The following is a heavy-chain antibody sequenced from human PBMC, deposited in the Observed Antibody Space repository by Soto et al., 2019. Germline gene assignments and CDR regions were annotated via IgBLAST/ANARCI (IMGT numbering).Heavy chain of an antibody. Sequence: QVQLQESGPGLVKPSQTLSLTCTVSGGSISSGRYYWTWIRHHPGKGLEWIGYISYSGSTYYNPSLKSXXTXSXXTSKNQFSLKLSSMTAADTAVYYCARANYGQWLDYWGQGTLVTVSS. CDR1: GGSISSGRYY. V-gene: IGHV4-31*03. CDR2: ISYSGST. J-gene: IGHJ4*02. D-gene: IGHD6-19*01. CDR3: ARANYGQWLDY.